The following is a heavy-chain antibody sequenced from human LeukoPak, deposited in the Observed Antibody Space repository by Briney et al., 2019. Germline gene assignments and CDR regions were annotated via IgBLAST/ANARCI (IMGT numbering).Heavy chain of an antibody. D-gene: IGHD3-3*01. CDR2: ISYDGSNK. CDR3: ATLSNWSGISGYFDY. V-gene: IGHV3-30*03. J-gene: IGHJ4*02. Sequence: GGSLRLSCAASGFTVSSYGMHWVRQAPGKGRGWVAVISYDGSNKYYADSVKGRFTISRDNSKNTLYLQMNSLRAEDTAVYYCATLSNWSGISGYFDYWGQGTLVTVSS. CDR1: GFTVSSYG.